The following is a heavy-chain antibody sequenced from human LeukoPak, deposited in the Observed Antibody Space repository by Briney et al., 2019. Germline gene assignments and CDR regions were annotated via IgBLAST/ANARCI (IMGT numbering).Heavy chain of an antibody. V-gene: IGHV4-30-2*01. CDR2: IYHSGST. CDR1: GGSISSGGYS. Sequence: PSETLSLTCAVSGGSISSGGYSWSWIRQPPGKGLEWIGYIYHSGSTYYNPSLKSRVTISVDRSKNQFSLKLSSVTAADTAVYYCARHDSSGFYYFDYWGQGTLVTVSS. D-gene: IGHD3-22*01. J-gene: IGHJ4*02. CDR3: ARHDSSGFYYFDY.